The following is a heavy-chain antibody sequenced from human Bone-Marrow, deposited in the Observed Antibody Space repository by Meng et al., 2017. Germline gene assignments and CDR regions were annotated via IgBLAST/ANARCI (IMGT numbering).Heavy chain of an antibody. CDR2: IIPILGIA. V-gene: IGHV1-69*10. CDR3: ARVNQRVRSDAFDI. Sequence: SVKVSCKASGGTFSSYAISWVRQAPGQGLEWMGGIIPILGIANYAQKFQGRVTITADKSTSTAYMELSNLRSEDTAVYYCARVNQRVRSDAFDIWGQGTMVTVSS. J-gene: IGHJ3*02. D-gene: IGHD6-25*01. CDR1: GGTFSSYA.